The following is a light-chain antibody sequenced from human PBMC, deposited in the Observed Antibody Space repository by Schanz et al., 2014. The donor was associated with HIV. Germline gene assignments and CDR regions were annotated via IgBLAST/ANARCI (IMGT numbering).Light chain of an antibody. CDR2: GAS. CDR3: QQYGSSPPLT. Sequence: EIVLTQSPGTLSLSPGERATLSCRTSQSVSSTYLAWSQQNPGQAPRLLTYGASSRATGIPDRFSGSGSGTDFTLTISRLEPEDFAVYYCQQYGSSPPLTFGGGTKVEIK. V-gene: IGKV3-20*01. J-gene: IGKJ4*01. CDR1: QSVSSTY.